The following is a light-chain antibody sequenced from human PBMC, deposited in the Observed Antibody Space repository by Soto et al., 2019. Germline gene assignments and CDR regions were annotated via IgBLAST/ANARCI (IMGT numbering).Light chain of an antibody. CDR3: QQRYDWRS. CDR2: DAS. J-gene: IGKJ4*01. V-gene: IGKV3-11*01. Sequence: EIVLTQSPATLSLSPGQRATLSCRASQSISSYLAWYQQKPGQAPRLLIYDASNRATGIPARFSGSGSGTDFTLTSSSLEPEDFGVYCCQQRYDWRSFGGGTKVEIK. CDR1: QSISSY.